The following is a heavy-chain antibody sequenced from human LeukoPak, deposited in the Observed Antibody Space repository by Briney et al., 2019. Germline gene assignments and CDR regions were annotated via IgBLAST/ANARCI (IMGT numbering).Heavy chain of an antibody. J-gene: IGHJ5*02. CDR3: ARDLGYCSSISCQRNWFDP. V-gene: IGHV1-18*01. Sequence: ASVKVSCKASGYTFTNNGISWVRQAPGQGLEWMGWISTYNGNTNYAQKLQDRDTMTTDTSTSTAYMELRSLRSDDTAVYYCARDLGYCSSISCQRNWFDPWGQGTLVTVSS. D-gene: IGHD2-2*01. CDR1: GYTFTNNG. CDR2: ISTYNGNT.